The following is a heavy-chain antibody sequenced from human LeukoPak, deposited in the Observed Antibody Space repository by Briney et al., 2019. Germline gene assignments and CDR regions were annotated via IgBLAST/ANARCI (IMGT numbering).Heavy chain of an antibody. CDR2: ISYDGSNK. CDR3: ARVGYIAVAGTGRPPGY. V-gene: IGHV3-30*04. J-gene: IGHJ4*02. Sequence: GGSLRLSCAASGFTFSSYAMHWVRQAPGKGLEWVAVISYDGSNKYYADSVKGRFTISRDNSKSTLYLQMNSLRAEDTAVYYCARVGYIAVAGTGRPPGYWGQGTLVTVSS. D-gene: IGHD6-19*01. CDR1: GFTFSSYA.